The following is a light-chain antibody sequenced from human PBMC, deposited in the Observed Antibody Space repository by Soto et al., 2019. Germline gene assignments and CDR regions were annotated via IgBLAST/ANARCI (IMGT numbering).Light chain of an antibody. CDR3: QQYNSYWT. V-gene: IGKV1-5*03. CDR1: QSIRSW. CDR2: KAS. J-gene: IGKJ1*01. Sequence: DIQMTQSPSTLSEFLGARVTITCRASQSIRSWLAWYQQKAGKAPKLLIHKASSLESGVPSRFSGSGSGTEFTLTISSLQPDDFATYYCQQYNSYWTFGQGTKVEMK.